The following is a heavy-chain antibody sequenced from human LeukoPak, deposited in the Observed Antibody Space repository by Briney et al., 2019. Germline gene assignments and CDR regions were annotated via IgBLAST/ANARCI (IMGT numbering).Heavy chain of an antibody. D-gene: IGHD5-24*01. CDR3: AREAATTFFDF. CDR2: IIPAFNKA. CDR1: GYTFTGYY. J-gene: IGHJ4*02. Sequence: SVKVSCKASGYTFTGYYMHWVRQAPGQGLEWMEHIIPAFNKANYAQRFQGRLTITADESTGTAYVELSSLTSEDTAIYYCAREAATTFFDFWGQGTLVTVSS. V-gene: IGHV1-69*13.